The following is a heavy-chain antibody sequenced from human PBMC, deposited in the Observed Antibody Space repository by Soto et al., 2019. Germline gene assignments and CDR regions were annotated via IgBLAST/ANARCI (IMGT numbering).Heavy chain of an antibody. V-gene: IGHV3-7*03. CDR3: ARSNRRDSAFRAFDL. CDR2: IKKDDSER. CDR1: QFTFGNFW. D-gene: IGHD2-21*02. J-gene: IGHJ3*01. Sequence: LVQSGGGLVPPGESLTLSCAASQFTFGNFWMNWVRQAPGKGLEWVANIKKDDSERDYLDSVKGRFTISRDNARNSLYLQMRGLRAGDTAVYFCARSNRRDSAFRAFDLWGQGTVVTVSS.